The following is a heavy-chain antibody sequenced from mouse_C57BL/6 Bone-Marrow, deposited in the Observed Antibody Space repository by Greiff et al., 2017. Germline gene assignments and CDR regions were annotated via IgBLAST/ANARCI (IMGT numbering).Heavy chain of an antibody. CDR1: GYSFTGYY. D-gene: IGHD1-1*01. J-gene: IGHJ2*01. V-gene: IGHV1-42*01. Sequence: VQLKESGPELVKPGASVKISCKASGYSFTGYYMNWVKQSPEKSLEWIGEINPSTGGTTYNQKFKAKATLTVDKSSSTAYMQLKSLTSEDSAVYYCAREGVYYYGSSWDYWGQGTTLTVSS. CDR2: INPSTGGT. CDR3: AREGVYYYGSSWDY.